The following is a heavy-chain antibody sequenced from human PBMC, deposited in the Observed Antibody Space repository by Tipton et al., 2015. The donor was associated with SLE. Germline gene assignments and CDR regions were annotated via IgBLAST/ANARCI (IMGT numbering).Heavy chain of an antibody. CDR1: GGSISSSSYY. J-gene: IGHJ4*02. V-gene: IGHV4-39*01. Sequence: TLSLTCTVSGGSISSSSYYWGWIRQPPGKGLEWIGSIYYSGSTYYNPSLKSRVTISVDTSKNQFSLKLSSVTTADTAVYYCASRIVGATTPDYWGQGTLVTVSS. D-gene: IGHD1-26*01. CDR3: ASRIVGATTPDY. CDR2: IYYSGST.